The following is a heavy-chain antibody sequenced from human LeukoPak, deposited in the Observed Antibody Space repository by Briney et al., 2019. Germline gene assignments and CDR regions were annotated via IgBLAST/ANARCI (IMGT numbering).Heavy chain of an antibody. CDR2: IYTSGST. V-gene: IGHV4-4*09. CDR3: ARHDERWLQAFDY. D-gene: IGHD5-24*01. CDR1: GGYISSYY. J-gene: IGHJ4*02. Sequence: WETLSLTCTVSGGYISSYYWSWIRKPPGKGLEWIGYIYTSGSTNYNPSLKSRVTISVDTSKNQFSLKLSSVTAADTAVYYCARHDERWLQAFDYWGQGTLVTVSS.